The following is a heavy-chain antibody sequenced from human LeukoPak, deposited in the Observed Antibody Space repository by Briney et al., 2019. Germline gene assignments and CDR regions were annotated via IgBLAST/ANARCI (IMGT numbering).Heavy chain of an antibody. Sequence: GGSLRLSCAASGFTFSSYGMHWVRQAPGEGLEWVAVIWYDGSNKYYADSVKGRFTISRDNSKNTLYLQMNSLRAEDTAVYYCARDRGITGTSFPIDYWGQGTLVTVSS. J-gene: IGHJ4*02. D-gene: IGHD1-7*01. CDR2: IWYDGSNK. V-gene: IGHV3-33*01. CDR3: ARDRGITGTSFPIDY. CDR1: GFTFSSYG.